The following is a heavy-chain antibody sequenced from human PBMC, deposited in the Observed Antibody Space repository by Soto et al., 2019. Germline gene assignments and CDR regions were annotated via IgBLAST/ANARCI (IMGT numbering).Heavy chain of an antibody. D-gene: IGHD3-3*01. Sequence: QVQLVQSGAEVKKPGASVKVSCKASGYTFTSYGISWVRQAPGQGLEWMGWINAYNGNTNYAQKLQGTVTMTTDPSTSPASMEVRSLSSDDTTVYSCAGVLPPFDPWGLGTLVTVSS. CDR2: INAYNGNT. V-gene: IGHV1-18*01. CDR3: AGVLPPFDP. CDR1: GYTFTSYG. J-gene: IGHJ5*02.